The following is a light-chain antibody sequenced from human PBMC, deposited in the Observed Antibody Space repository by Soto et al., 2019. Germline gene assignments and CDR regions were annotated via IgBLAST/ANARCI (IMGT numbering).Light chain of an antibody. V-gene: IGLV2-14*01. CDR2: EVS. CDR1: SSDVGGYNY. J-gene: IGLJ1*01. CDR3: RSYTSSSTLYV. Sequence: QSALTQPACVSGSPGQSITISCTGTSSDVGGYNYVSWYQQHPGKAPKLMIYEVSNRPSGVSNRFSGSKSGNTASLTISGLQAEDEADYYCRSYTSSSTLYVFGTGTKVTVL.